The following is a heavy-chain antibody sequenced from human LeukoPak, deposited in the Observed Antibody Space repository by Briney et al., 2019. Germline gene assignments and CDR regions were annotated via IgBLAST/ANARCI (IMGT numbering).Heavy chain of an antibody. Sequence: SETLSLTCAVYGGSFSGYYWSWIRQPPGKGLEWIGEINHSGSTNYNPSLKSRATISVDTSKNQFSLKLSSVTAADTAVYYCASEYVDTAMVDYWGQGTLVTVSS. D-gene: IGHD5-18*01. J-gene: IGHJ4*02. CDR1: GGSFSGYY. CDR2: INHSGST. V-gene: IGHV4-34*01. CDR3: ASEYVDTAMVDY.